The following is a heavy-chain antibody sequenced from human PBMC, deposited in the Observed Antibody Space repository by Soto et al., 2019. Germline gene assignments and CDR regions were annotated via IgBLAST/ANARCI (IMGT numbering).Heavy chain of an antibody. J-gene: IGHJ4*02. CDR3: ARAVALPGLFYFEL. CDR1: CGSIRSSHS. Sequence: PSETLSLTCAVSCGSIRSSHSWSWVRQPPGKGLEWIAEIYQSGSTNYNPYLKSRVTISDDKSKNQFSLKLSSVTAADTAVYFCARAVALPGLFYFELWGPGTLVTV. V-gene: IGHV4-4*02. D-gene: IGHD2-21*01. CDR2: IYQSGST.